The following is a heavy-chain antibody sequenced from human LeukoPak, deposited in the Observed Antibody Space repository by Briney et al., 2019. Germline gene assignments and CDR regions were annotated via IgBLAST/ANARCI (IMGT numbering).Heavy chain of an antibody. CDR3: ATSIVGFTYDEHFQH. CDR2: ISGSGVST. Sequence: PGGSLRLSCAASGFTFDRFAMNWVRQAPGKGLEWVSVISGSGVSTNSADSVKGRFTISRDNAKNSLYLQMNSLRVEDTAVYYCATSIVGFTYDEHFQHWGQGTLVTVSS. V-gene: IGHV3-23*01. D-gene: IGHD1-26*01. J-gene: IGHJ1*01. CDR1: GFTFDRFA.